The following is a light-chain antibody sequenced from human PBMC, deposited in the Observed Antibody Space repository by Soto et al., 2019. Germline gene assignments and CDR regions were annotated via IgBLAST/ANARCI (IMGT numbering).Light chain of an antibody. Sequence: VLTQHASVSGSPGQSITISCTGTSSDVGAYDYVSWYQQHPGKAPKYLIYEVSNRPSGVSDRFSGSKSGTTASLTISGLQAEDEADYYCSSYTTTDPYVFGTGTKVTVL. CDR1: SSDVGAYDY. CDR2: EVS. CDR3: SSYTTTDPYV. J-gene: IGLJ1*01. V-gene: IGLV2-14*01.